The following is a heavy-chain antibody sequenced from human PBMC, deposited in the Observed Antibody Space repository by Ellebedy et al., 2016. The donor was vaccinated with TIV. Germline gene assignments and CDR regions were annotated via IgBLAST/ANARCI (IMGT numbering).Heavy chain of an antibody. CDR1: GFTFSSYR. Sequence: GESLKISCAASGFTFSSYRMNWVRQAPGKGLEWVSSSSSSSYYIYYADSVKGRFTFYRENAKNSLYLQMNSLRAEDTAVYYCSRDLDYYYGMDVWGQGTTVTVSS. CDR3: SRDLDYYYGMDV. V-gene: IGHV3-21*01. CDR2: SSSSSYYI. J-gene: IGHJ6*02.